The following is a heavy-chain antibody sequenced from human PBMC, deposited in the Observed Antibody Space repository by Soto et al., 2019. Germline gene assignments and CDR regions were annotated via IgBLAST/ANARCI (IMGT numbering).Heavy chain of an antibody. CDR3: ANRDTSMVTRYYYGMDV. D-gene: IGHD5-18*01. Sequence: AGGSLRLSCAASGFSFSSYAMSWFRQAPGKGLEWVSAISDSGGSTYYADSVKGRFTISRDNSKNTLYLQMNSLRAEDTAVYYCANRDTSMVTRYYYGMDVWGQGTTVTVSS. CDR1: GFSFSSYA. V-gene: IGHV3-23*01. J-gene: IGHJ6*02. CDR2: ISDSGGST.